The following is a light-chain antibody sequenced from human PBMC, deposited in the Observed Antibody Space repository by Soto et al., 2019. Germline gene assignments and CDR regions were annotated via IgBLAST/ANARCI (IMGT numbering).Light chain of an antibody. CDR3: WSYAGSSTVV. CDR2: EVT. Sequence: QSVLTQPASVSGSPGQSITISCTGTSSDVGNYDFVSWYQQQPGKAPKLIIYEVTHRPSGVSNRFSGSKSDNTASLTISGLQAEDEADYYCWSYAGSSTVVFGGGTKLTVL. J-gene: IGLJ3*02. V-gene: IGLV2-23*02. CDR1: SSDVGNYDF.